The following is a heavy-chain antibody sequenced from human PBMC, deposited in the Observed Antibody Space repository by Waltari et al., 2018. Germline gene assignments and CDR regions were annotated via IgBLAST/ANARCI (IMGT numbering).Heavy chain of an antibody. V-gene: IGHV3-30*07. D-gene: IGHD5-18*01. Sequence: QVQLVESGGGVVHPGRSRSVSCEASGFTFSYLAMLWVRQAPGTGLEWVACISYDGSDEYYADSVRGRFTISRDDSKDTVNLQMNSLRPEDTAVYYCARDGPLQIQSWYSFDYWGQGTLVTVSS. CDR3: ARDGPLQIQSWYSFDY. J-gene: IGHJ4*02. CDR1: GFTFSYLA. CDR2: ISYDGSDE.